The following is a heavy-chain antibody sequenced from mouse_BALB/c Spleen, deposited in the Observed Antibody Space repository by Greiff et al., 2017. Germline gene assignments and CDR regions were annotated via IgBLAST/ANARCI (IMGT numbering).Heavy chain of an antibody. CDR2: INPYNDGT. CDR3: ARNTPITTVVNYAMDY. J-gene: IGHJ4*01. V-gene: IGHV1-14*01. CDR1: GYTFTSYV. Sequence: EVQLQQSGPELVKPGASVKMSCKASGYTFTSYVMHWVKQKPGQGLEWIGYINPYNDGTKYNEKFKGKATLTSDKSSSTAYMELSSLTSEDSAVYYCARNTPITTVVNYAMDYWGQGTSVTVSS. D-gene: IGHD1-1*01.